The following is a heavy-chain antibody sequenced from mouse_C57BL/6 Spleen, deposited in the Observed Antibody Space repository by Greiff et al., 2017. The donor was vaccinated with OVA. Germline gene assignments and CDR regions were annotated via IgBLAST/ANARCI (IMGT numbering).Heavy chain of an antibody. V-gene: IGHV1-52*01. CDR1: GYTFTSYW. Sequence: QVQLQPGAELVRPGSSVKLSCKASGYTFTSYWMHWVKQRPIQGLEWIGNIDPPDSETHYNQKFKDKATLTVDKSSSTAYMQLSSLTSEDCAVYYCARGITTVVAGVSYCAMDYWGKGTSVTVSS. CDR3: ARGITTVVAGVSYCAMDY. D-gene: IGHD1-1*01. CDR2: IDPPDSET. J-gene: IGHJ4*01.